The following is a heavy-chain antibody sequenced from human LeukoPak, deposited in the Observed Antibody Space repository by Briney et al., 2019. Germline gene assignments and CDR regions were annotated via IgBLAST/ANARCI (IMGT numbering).Heavy chain of an antibody. CDR2: IYTSGST. J-gene: IGHJ4*02. CDR3: ARVYGSQLDY. D-gene: IGHD1-26*01. V-gene: IGHV4-61*02. CDR1: GGSNSSGSYY. Sequence: SETLSLTCTVSGGSNSSGSYYWSWIRQPAGKGLEWIGRIYTSGSTNYNPSLKSRVTISVDTSKNQFSLKLSSVTAADTAVYYCARVYGSQLDYWGQGTLVTVSS.